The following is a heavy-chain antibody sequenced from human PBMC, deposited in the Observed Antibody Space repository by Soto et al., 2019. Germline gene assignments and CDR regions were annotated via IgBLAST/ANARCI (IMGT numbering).Heavy chain of an antibody. CDR3: ARGYYGDYGYYYYYYGMDV. CDR1: GGSISSSNW. CDR2: IYHSGST. D-gene: IGHD4-17*01. V-gene: IGHV4-4*02. J-gene: IGHJ6*02. Sequence: LSLTCAISGGSISSSNWWSWVRQPPGKGLEWIGEIYHSGSTNHNPSLKSRVTISVDKSKNQFSLKLSSVTAADTAVYYCARGYYGDYGYYYYYYGMDVWGQGTTVTVSS.